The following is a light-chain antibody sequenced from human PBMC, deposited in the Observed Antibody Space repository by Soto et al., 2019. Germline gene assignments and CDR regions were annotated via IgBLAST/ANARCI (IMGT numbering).Light chain of an antibody. CDR2: GAV. CDR1: QSVRSN. V-gene: IGKV3-15*01. CDR3: QQYNDWPRT. J-gene: IGKJ3*01. Sequence: EIVMTQSPAPLSVSPGERASLSCRASQSVRSNLAWYQHKPGQAPRLLIYGAVTRATGIPARFSGSGSGTEFTLTISSLQSEDFALYYCQQYNDWPRTFGPGTKVDIK.